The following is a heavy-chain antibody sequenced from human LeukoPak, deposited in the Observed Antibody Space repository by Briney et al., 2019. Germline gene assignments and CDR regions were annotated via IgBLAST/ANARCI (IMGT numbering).Heavy chain of an antibody. CDR3: ARYNVYYGSGSYPEYFQH. CDR2: ISSSGSTI. Sequence: GGSLRLFCAASGFTFSSYEMNWVRQAPGKGLEWVSYISSSGSTIYYADAVKGRFTISRDNAKNSMYLQMNSLRAEDTAVYYCARYNVYYGSGSYPEYFQHWGQGTLVTVPS. V-gene: IGHV3-48*03. CDR1: GFTFSSYE. D-gene: IGHD3-10*01. J-gene: IGHJ1*01.